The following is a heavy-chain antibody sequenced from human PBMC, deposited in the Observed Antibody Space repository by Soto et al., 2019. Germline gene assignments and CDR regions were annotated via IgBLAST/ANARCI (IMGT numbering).Heavy chain of an antibody. CDR1: GYTFTSYA. CDR2: INAGNGNT. J-gene: IGHJ3*02. V-gene: IGHV1-3*01. D-gene: IGHD3-22*01. Sequence: GSVKGSCNASGYTFTSYARHWVRRAPGQRLEWMGWINAGNGNTKYSQKFQGRVTITRDTSASTAYMELSSLRSEDAAVYYCAVGGSITMIYAFDIWGQGTMVTVSS. CDR3: AVGGSITMIYAFDI.